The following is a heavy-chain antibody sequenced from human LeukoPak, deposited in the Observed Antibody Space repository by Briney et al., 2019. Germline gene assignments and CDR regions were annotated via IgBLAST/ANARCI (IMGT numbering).Heavy chain of an antibody. Sequence: TGGSLRLSCAASGFTFSNFGMHRVPQAQGKGLEGGAGLWYDGSNKYNGASVKGGFTISRDNSTNTLYLQMNSLRAEDTAAYYCATMESTLVGAKPYWGQGTPVTVSS. V-gene: IGHV3-33*01. CDR3: ATMESTLVGAKPY. J-gene: IGHJ4*02. CDR1: GFTFSNFG. CDR2: LWYDGSNK. D-gene: IGHD1-26*01.